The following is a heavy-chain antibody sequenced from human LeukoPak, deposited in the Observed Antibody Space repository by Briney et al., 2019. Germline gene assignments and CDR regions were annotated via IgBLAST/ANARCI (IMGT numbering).Heavy chain of an antibody. Sequence: GGSLSLSCAASGFTFSSYSMSWVRQPPGKGLEWASAISGSGGSTYYAHSVKDRFTISRDNSMNTLYQQSDSLRAGDTAVYDCAKGGAAAGKGPLFDPWGQGTLVTVSS. V-gene: IGHV3-23*01. J-gene: IGHJ5*02. D-gene: IGHD6-13*01. CDR3: AKGGAAAGKGPLFDP. CDR2: ISGSGGST. CDR1: GFTFSSYS.